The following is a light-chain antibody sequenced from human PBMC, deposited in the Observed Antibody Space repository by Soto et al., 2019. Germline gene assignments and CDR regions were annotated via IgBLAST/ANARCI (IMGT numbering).Light chain of an antibody. Sequence: DIQMTQSPSTLSASLGDTVTITCRASQTISGWLAWYQQRPGKAPNLLIFDASTLESGVPSRFSGSGSGTTFTLTISRLQADDFATYYCLQYNGYYRTFGQGTKVDIK. J-gene: IGKJ1*01. CDR3: LQYNGYYRT. CDR2: DAS. CDR1: QTISGW. V-gene: IGKV1-5*01.